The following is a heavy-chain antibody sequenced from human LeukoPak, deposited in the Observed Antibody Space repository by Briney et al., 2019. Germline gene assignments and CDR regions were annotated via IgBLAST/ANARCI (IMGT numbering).Heavy chain of an antibody. CDR2: IGGRGAGGST. D-gene: IGHD3-22*01. J-gene: IGHJ4*02. CDR3: ARVGVYYDSSGYYVFDY. CDR1: GFTFSTYA. V-gene: IGHV3-23*01. Sequence: GGSLRLSCATSGFTFSTYAMSWVRQAPGKGLKWVSEIGGRGAGGSTYYADSVRGRFTVSRDNSKNTLYLQMTSLRAEDTAVYYCARVGVYYDSSGYYVFDYWGQGTLVTASS.